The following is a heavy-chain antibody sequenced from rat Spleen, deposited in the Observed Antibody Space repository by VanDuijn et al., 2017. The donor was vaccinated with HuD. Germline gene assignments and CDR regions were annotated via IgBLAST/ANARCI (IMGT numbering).Heavy chain of an antibody. CDR2: IIYDGTNT. CDR1: GFTFSGYW. CDR3: ARYGSYDNWFAY. V-gene: IGHV5-7*01. Sequence: EVQLVESGGGLVQPGSPLKLSCAASGFTFSGYWVNWIRQAPKKGLEWVTSIIYDGTNTYYRDSVKGRFTISRDNAKNTLYLHMDSLRSEDTATYYCARYGSYDNWFAYWGQGTLVTVSS. J-gene: IGHJ3*01. D-gene: IGHD1-12*02.